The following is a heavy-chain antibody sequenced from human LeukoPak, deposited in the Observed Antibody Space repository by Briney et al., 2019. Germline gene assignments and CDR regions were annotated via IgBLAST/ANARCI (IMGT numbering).Heavy chain of an antibody. Sequence: GGSLRLSCAASGFTFSKNNMGWVRQAPGKGLEWVSTAGSGGGIYYADSVKGRFTISRDNSKNTLDLQMNSLRAEDTAVYYCARDRSYDFWSGYSTPDYWGQGTLVTVSS. V-gene: IGHV3-23*01. J-gene: IGHJ4*02. CDR2: AGSGGGI. D-gene: IGHD3-3*01. CDR1: GFTFSKNN. CDR3: ARDRSYDFWSGYSTPDY.